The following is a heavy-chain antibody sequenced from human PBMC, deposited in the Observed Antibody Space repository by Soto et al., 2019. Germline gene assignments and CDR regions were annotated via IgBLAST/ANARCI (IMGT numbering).Heavy chain of an antibody. CDR2: IYSDGSST. Sequence: GGSLRLSCAASGFTFSSYAMSWVRQAPGKGLEWVSRIYSDGSSTFYADSVKGRFTIFRDNAKNTLYLQMNSLRAEDTAVYYCASSLLTPFDYWGQGTLVTVSS. J-gene: IGHJ4*02. V-gene: IGHV3-74*01. CDR3: ASSLLTPFDY. CDR1: GFTFSSYA. D-gene: IGHD7-27*01.